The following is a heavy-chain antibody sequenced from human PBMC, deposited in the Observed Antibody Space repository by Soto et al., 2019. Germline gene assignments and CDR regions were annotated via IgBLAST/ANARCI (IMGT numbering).Heavy chain of an antibody. Sequence: PSETLSLTCTVSGGSISSYYWSLIRQPPGKGLEWIGYIYYSGSTNYNPSLKSRVTISVDTSKNQFSLKLSSVTAADTAVYYCGRKGPTRYNYTGMDVGGKGTTVTVSS. J-gene: IGHJ6*04. CDR3: GRKGPTRYNYTGMDV. V-gene: IGHV4-59*01. D-gene: IGHD1-1*01. CDR2: IYYSGST. CDR1: GGSISSYY.